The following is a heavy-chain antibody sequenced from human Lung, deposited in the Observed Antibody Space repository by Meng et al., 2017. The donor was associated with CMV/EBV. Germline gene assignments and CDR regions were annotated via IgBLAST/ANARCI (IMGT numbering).Heavy chain of an antibody. CDR2: IDSDGINI. Sequence: GGSLRLXXAASGFTFSTYWMHWVRLVPGKGLVWVSRIDSDGININYADSVKGRFTISRDNARNTLYLQMDSLRVEDTAVYYCASARGVVRYAFDIWGQGRRVTGS. CDR1: GFTFSTYW. V-gene: IGHV3-74*01. CDR3: ASARGVVRYAFDI. J-gene: IGHJ3*02. D-gene: IGHD2-15*01.